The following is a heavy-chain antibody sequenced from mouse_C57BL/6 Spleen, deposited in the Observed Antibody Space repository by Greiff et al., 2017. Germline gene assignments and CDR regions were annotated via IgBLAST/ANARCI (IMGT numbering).Heavy chain of an antibody. CDR1: GYTFTSYG. J-gene: IGHJ4*01. D-gene: IGHD2-3*01. CDR3: SRGIYDGYYDYAMDY. V-gene: IGHV1-81*01. CDR2: IYPRSGNT. Sequence: VQLQQSGAELARPGASVKLSCKASGYTFTSYGISWVKQRTGQGLEWIGEIYPRSGNTYYNEKFKGKATLTADKSSSTAYMELRSLTSEDSAVYFCSRGIYDGYYDYAMDYWGQGTSVTVSS.